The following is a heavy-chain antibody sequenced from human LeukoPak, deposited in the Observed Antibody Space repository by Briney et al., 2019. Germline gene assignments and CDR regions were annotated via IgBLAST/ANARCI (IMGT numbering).Heavy chain of an antibody. CDR2: ISSSSSYI. D-gene: IGHD1-1*01. V-gene: IGHV3-21*01. CDR1: GFTFSSYS. J-gene: IGHJ4*02. Sequence: GGSLRLSCAASGFTFSSYSMNWVRQAPGKGLEWVSSISSSSSYIYYADSVKGRFTISRDNAKNSLYLQVNSLRAEDTAVYYCAIMGNVEFDYWGQGTLVTVSS. CDR3: AIMGNVEFDY.